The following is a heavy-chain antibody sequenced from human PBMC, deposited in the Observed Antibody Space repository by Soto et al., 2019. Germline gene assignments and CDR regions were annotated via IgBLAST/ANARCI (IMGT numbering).Heavy chain of an antibody. CDR3: VRLYCSSTSCFDYYYYYYMDV. CDR1: GGSISSSSYY. D-gene: IGHD2-2*01. V-gene: IGHV4-39*01. J-gene: IGHJ6*03. Sequence: SETLSLTCTVSGGSISSSSYYWGWIRQPPGKGLEWIGSIYYSGSTYYNPSLKSRVTKSVDTSKNQISLKLSSVTAADTAVYYCVRLYCSSTSCFDYYYYYYMDVWGKGTTVTVSS. CDR2: IYYSGST.